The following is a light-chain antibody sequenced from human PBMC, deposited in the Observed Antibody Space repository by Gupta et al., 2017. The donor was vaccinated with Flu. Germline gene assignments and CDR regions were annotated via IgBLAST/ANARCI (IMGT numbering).Light chain of an antibody. Sequence: DIQMTQSPSTLSASVGDRVTITCRASQSINNWLAWYQQKPGKAPKLLIYKASSLQSGVPSRFSGSGSGTEFSLTIGSLQPDDFAIYYCHQYNSYSPETFGQGTKLEIK. CDR2: KAS. V-gene: IGKV1-5*03. CDR3: HQYNSYSPET. CDR1: QSINNW. J-gene: IGKJ2*01.